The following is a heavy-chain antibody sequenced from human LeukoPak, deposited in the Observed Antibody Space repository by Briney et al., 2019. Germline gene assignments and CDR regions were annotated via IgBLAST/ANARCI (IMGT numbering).Heavy chain of an antibody. CDR3: ANDNYGLDY. J-gene: IGHJ4*02. CDR2: IHYDGSDK. Sequence: GGSLRLSCAASGFIFSNYGMHWVRQAPGKGLDWVAFIHYDGSDKYYADSVKGRFTISRDNSKNTLYLQMNSLGVEDTAVYYCANDNYGLDYWGQGSLVTVSS. CDR1: GFIFSNYG. D-gene: IGHD4-17*01. V-gene: IGHV3-30*02.